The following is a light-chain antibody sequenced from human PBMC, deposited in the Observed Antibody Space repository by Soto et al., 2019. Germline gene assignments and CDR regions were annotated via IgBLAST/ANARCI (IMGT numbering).Light chain of an antibody. CDR1: QSVGHN. V-gene: IGKV3-15*01. Sequence: DIVMTQSPFTLSVSPGDRATISCRASQSVGHNLAWFQQKPGQAPRLLIYGASAWATGIPDRFSGSGFGTEFTLTISSLQSEDVAVYYCQQYNNWPRTFGQGTKVEMK. CDR3: QQYNNWPRT. J-gene: IGKJ1*01. CDR2: GAS.